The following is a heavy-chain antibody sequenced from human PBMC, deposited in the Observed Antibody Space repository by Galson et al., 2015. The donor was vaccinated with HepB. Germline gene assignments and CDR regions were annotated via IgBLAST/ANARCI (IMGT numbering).Heavy chain of an antibody. D-gene: IGHD5-18*01. V-gene: IGHV3-23*01. CDR1: GFTFSSYA. J-gene: IGHJ4*02. CDR2: ISGSGGST. Sequence: SLRLSCAASGFTFSSYAMSWVRQAPGKGLEWVSAISGSGGSTYYADSVKGRFTISRDNSKNTLYLQMNSLRAEDTAVYYCAKGGGGYSYGSYDYWGQGTLVTVSS. CDR3: AKGGGGYSYGSYDY.